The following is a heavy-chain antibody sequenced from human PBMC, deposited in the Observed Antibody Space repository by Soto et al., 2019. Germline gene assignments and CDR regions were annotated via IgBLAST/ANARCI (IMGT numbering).Heavy chain of an antibody. J-gene: IGHJ5*02. CDR2: INHSGST. V-gene: IGHV4-34*01. CDR3: ARGNVVEQWLVPRWFDP. CDR1: CGSFSGYY. Sequence: LSLTCAVYCGSFSGYYWSWIRQPPGKGLEWIGEINHSGSTNYNPSLKSRVTISVDTSKNQFSLKLSSVTAADTAVYYCARGNVVEQWLVPRWFDPWGQGTLVTVSS. D-gene: IGHD6-19*01.